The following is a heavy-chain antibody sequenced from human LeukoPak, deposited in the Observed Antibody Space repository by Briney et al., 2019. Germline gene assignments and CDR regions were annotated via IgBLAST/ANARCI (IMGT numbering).Heavy chain of an antibody. J-gene: IGHJ4*02. V-gene: IGHV3-30*02. CDR1: GFTFSSYG. D-gene: IGHD2-15*01. Sequence: GGSLRLSCAASGFTFSSYGMHWVRQAPGKGLEWVAFIRYDGSNKYYADSVKGRFTISRDNAKNSLYLQMNSLRAEDTAVYYCAREEWWELTLFDYWGQGTLVTVSS. CDR3: AREEWWELTLFDY. CDR2: IRYDGSNK.